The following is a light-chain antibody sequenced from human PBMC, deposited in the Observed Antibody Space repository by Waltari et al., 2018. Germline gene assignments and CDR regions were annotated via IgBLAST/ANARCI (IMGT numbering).Light chain of an antibody. V-gene: IGKV1-33*01. CDR1: QDISNY. Sequence: DIQMTQSPSSLSASVGDRVTITCQASQDISNYLNWYQQKPGKVPKLLIYDASNLETGVPSRFSGSGSGTDFTFTISSLQPEDIATYYCQQYDNPPFTFSPGTKVDIK. CDR2: DAS. CDR3: QQYDNPPFT. J-gene: IGKJ3*01.